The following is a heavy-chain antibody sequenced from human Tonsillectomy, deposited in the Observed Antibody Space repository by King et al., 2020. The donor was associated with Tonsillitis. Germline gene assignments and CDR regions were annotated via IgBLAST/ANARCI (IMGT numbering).Heavy chain of an antibody. D-gene: IGHD7-27*01. Sequence: GVHWVRQAPCKGLEWLAGISSAGSNKYYADSVKGRFTISRDNSKYTLYVQMNSMRAEDTAVYYCAKVGGFNWERFYYWGQGTLVTVAS. V-gene: IGHV3-30*18. CDR1: G. CDR3: AKVGGFNWERFYY. CDR2: ISSAGSNK. J-gene: IGHJ4*02.